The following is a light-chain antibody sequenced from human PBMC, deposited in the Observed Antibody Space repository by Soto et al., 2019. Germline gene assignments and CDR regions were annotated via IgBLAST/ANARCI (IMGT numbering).Light chain of an antibody. V-gene: IGKV3-11*01. CDR1: QSVSTY. Sequence: EIVLTQSPATLSLSPGERATLSCRASQSVSTYLGWYQQKPGQAPRLLIYDASNRATGIPPRFSGSGSVTDCTLTISGLEPDDFAVYYFQPRSTWVTSGQGTRRET. CDR3: QPRSTWVT. CDR2: DAS. J-gene: IGKJ5*01.